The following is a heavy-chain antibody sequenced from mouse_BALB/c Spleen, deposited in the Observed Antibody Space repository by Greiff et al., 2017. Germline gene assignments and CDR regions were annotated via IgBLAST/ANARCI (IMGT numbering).Heavy chain of an antibody. CDR3: ARGGNYYGSSPDY. V-gene: IGHV1-14*01. J-gene: IGHJ2*01. CDR1: GYTFTSYV. D-gene: IGHD1-1*01. Sequence: VQLQQSGPELVKPGASVKMSCKASGYTFTSYVMHWVKQKPGQGLEWIGYINPYNDGTKYNEKFKGKATLTSDKSSSTAYMELSSLTSEDSAVYYCARGGNYYGSSPDYWGQGTTLTVSS. CDR2: INPYNDGT.